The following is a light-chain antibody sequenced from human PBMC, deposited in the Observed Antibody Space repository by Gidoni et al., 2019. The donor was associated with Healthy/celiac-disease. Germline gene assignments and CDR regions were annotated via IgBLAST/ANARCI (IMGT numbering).Light chain of an antibody. CDR2: GAS. J-gene: IGKJ1*01. Sequence: IVLTQSPGTPSLSAGERATLSCRASQSVSSSYLAWYQQTPGQAPRLLIYGASSRATGIPGRFSGSGSGTDFTLTISRLEPEDFAVYYCQQYGSSPRTFGQGTKVEIK. CDR1: QSVSSSY. CDR3: QQYGSSPRT. V-gene: IGKV3-20*01.